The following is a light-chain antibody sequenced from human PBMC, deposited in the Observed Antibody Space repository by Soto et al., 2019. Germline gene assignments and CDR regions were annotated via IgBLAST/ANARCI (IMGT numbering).Light chain of an antibody. CDR1: QSVSSSY. V-gene: IGKV3-20*01. CDR3: QRYGSSPLT. CDR2: AAS. Sequence: EIVLTQSPGTLSLSPGERATLSCRASQSVSSSYLAWYQQKPGQAPRLLIYAASSRATGIPDRFSGSGSETDFTLTISRPEPEDFAVYYCQRYGSSPLTFGGGTKVEIK. J-gene: IGKJ4*01.